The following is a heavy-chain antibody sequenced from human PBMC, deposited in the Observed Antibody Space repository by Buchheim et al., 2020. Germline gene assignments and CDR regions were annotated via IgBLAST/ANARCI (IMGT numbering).Heavy chain of an antibody. CDR3: AKVRAAENSAIGY. CDR2: INPNSGGT. J-gene: IGHJ4*02. Sequence: QVQLVQSGAEVKKPGASVKVSCKASGYTFTGHYMHWVRQAPGQGLEWMGWINPNSGGTNYAQSFQGRVTMTRDTSISTAYMELNRLRADDTAVYYCAKVRAAENSAIGYWGQGTL. D-gene: IGHD2-15*01. V-gene: IGHV1-2*02. CDR1: GYTFTGHY.